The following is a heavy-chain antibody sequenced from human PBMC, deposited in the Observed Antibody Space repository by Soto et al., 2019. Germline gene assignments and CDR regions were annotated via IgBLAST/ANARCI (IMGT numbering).Heavy chain of an antibody. CDR2: INSDGSST. J-gene: IGHJ4*02. V-gene: IGHV3-74*01. CDR3: VRDDYGLVIEY. CDR1: GVTFSNYW. Sequence: EVQLVESGGGLVQPGGSLRLSCAVSGVTFSNYWMHWVRQAPGKGLVWVSHINSDGSSTTYADSVKGRFTISRDNAKNTLYLQMNSLRAEDTAVYYCVRDDYGLVIEYWGQGTLVTVSS. D-gene: IGHD3-10*01.